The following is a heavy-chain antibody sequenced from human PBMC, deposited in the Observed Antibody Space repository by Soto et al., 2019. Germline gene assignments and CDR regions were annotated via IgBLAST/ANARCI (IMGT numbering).Heavy chain of an antibody. Sequence: GGSLRLSCAASGFTFSSYAMSWVRQAPGKGLEWVSAISGSGGSTYYADSVKGRFTISRDNSKNTLYLQMNSLRAEDTAVYYCAKDHITMIVVVIRREGYYFDYWGQGTLVTVSS. CDR2: ISGSGGST. V-gene: IGHV3-23*01. J-gene: IGHJ4*02. CDR3: AKDHITMIVVVIRREGYYFDY. D-gene: IGHD3-22*01. CDR1: GFTFSSYA.